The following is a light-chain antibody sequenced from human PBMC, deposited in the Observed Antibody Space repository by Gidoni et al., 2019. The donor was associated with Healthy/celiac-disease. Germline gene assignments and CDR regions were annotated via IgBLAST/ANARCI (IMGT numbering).Light chain of an antibody. J-gene: IGKJ1*01. CDR3: QQYGSSPRT. CDR2: GAS. CDR1: QSVTSSY. Sequence: ELALTQSPGTLSLSPGETATLTCRASQSVTSSYLAWYQQKPGQAPRLLIYGASSRATGIPDRFSGSGSGTDFTLTISRLEPEDFAVYYCQQYGSSPRTFGQGTKVEIK. V-gene: IGKV3-20*01.